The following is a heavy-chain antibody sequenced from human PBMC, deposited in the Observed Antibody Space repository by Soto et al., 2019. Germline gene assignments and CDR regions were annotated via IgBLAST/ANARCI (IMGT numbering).Heavy chain of an antibody. CDR3: ATSYGSGYRAFDY. J-gene: IGHJ4*02. D-gene: IGHD3-10*01. V-gene: IGHV1-69*04. CDR2: VNPILSMS. Sequence: ASVKVSCKASGYTFTNSGINWVRQAPGLGLEWMGRVNPILSMSNYAQKFQGRVTMTADKSTSTAYMELRSLRSEDTAFYYCATSYGSGYRAFDYWGQGALVTVSS. CDR1: GYTFTNSG.